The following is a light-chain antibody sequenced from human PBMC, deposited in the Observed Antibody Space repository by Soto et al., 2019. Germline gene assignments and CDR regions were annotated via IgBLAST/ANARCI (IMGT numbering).Light chain of an antibody. CDR2: DVS. J-gene: IGLJ1*01. CDR1: SSDVGGYNY. CDR3: SSYTGSSTYA. V-gene: IGLV2-14*01. Sequence: QSALTQPASVSGSPGQSLTISCTGTSSDVGGYNYVSWYQQHPGKAPKLMIYDVSNRPSGISNRFSGSKSGNTASLTISGLQVEDEADYYCSSYTGSSTYASGTGTKVTVL.